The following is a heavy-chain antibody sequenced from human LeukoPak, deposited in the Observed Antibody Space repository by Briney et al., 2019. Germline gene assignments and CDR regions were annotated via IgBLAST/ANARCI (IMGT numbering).Heavy chain of an antibody. V-gene: IGHV4-34*01. J-gene: IGHJ6*02. D-gene: IGHD5-18*01. CDR2: INHSVGA. Sequence: SETLSRTCAVYGGSLSNYYWTWVRQPPGKGLEWIGEINHSVGANYSPSLKSRVTISLDTSKNQFSLKLSSVTAADTAVYFCARLPARGYSYAYGMDVWGQGTTVTVSS. CDR1: GGSLSNYY. CDR3: ARLPARGYSYAYGMDV.